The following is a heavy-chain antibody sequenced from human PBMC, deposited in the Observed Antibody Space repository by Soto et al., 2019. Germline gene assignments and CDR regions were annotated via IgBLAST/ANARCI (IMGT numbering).Heavy chain of an antibody. CDR2: ISAYNGNT. CDR1: GYTFTSYG. D-gene: IGHD3-16*02. Sequence: ASVKVSCKASGYTFTSYGISWVRQAPGQGLEWMGWISAYNGNTNYAQKLQGRVTMTTDTSTSTAYMEPRSLRSDDTAVYYCAREVYVWGSYRYKWYYFDYWGQGTLVTVSS. J-gene: IGHJ4*02. CDR3: AREVYVWGSYRYKWYYFDY. V-gene: IGHV1-18*01.